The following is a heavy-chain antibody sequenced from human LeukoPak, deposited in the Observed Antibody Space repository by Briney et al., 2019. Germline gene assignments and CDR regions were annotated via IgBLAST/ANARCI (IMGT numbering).Heavy chain of an antibody. CDR2: INSDGSST. J-gene: IGHJ4*02. CDR1: GFTFSSYW. D-gene: IGHD2-15*01. Sequence: GGSLRLSCAASGFTFSSYWMHWVRQAPGKGLVWVSRINSDGSSTSYADSVKGRFTISRDNAKNTLYLQMNSLRAEDTAVYYCARDKGYCSGGSCHTFDYWGQGTLVTVSS. CDR3: ARDKGYCSGGSCHTFDY. V-gene: IGHV3-74*01.